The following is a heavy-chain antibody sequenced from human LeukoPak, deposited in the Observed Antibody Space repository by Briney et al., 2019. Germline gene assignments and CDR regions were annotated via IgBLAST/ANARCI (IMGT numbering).Heavy chain of an antibody. V-gene: IGHV3-48*01. J-gene: IGHJ4*02. Sequence: GGSLRLSCAASGFTFNSYGMIWVRQAPGKGLEWVSYISSSSSTITYADSVRGRFTISRDNAKNSLYLQMNSLRAEDTAVYYCARRRYSGSSQHFDYWGLGTLVTVSS. CDR1: GFTFNSYG. CDR2: ISSSSSTI. D-gene: IGHD1-26*01. CDR3: ARRRYSGSSQHFDY.